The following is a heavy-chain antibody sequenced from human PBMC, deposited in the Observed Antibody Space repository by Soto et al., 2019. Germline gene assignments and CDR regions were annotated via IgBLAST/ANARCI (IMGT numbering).Heavy chain of an antibody. J-gene: IGHJ4*02. D-gene: IGHD3-22*01. Sequence: PSETLSLTCAVSGYSISSGYYWGWIRQPPGKGLEWIGSIYHSGSTYYNPSLKSRVTISVDTAKNQFSLKLSSVTATDTAVYYCARAHYDTHFPHDYWCQGTLVTVSS. CDR3: ARAHYDTHFPHDY. CDR1: GYSISSGYY. V-gene: IGHV4-38-2*01. CDR2: IYHSGST.